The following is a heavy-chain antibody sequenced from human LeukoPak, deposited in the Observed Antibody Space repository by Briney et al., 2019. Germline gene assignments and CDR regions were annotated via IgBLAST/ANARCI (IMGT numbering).Heavy chain of an antibody. CDR1: GYTFTSYY. J-gene: IGHJ4*02. Sequence: ASVKVSCKASGYTFTSYYMHWVRQAPGQGLEWMGIINPSGGSTSYAQKFQGRVTMTRDTSTSTVYMELSSLRSEDTAVYYCARGKSPARGGRGYFDYWGQGTLVTVSS. CDR3: ARGKSPARGGRGYFDY. CDR2: INPSGGST. D-gene: IGHD3-10*01. V-gene: IGHV1-46*01.